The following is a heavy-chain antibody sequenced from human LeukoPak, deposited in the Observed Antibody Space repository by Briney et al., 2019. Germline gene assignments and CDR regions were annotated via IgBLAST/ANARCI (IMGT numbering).Heavy chain of an antibody. Sequence: ASETLSLTCAVYGGSFSGYYWSWIRQPPGKGLEWIGEINHSGSTNYNPSLKSRVTISVDTSKNQFSLKLSSVTAADTAVYYCARGHTQTYYDFWSGYSQSAPYYFDYWGQGTLVTVSS. CDR3: ARGHTQTYYDFWSGYSQSAPYYFDY. J-gene: IGHJ4*02. CDR2: INHSGST. D-gene: IGHD3-3*01. V-gene: IGHV4-34*01. CDR1: GGSFSGYY.